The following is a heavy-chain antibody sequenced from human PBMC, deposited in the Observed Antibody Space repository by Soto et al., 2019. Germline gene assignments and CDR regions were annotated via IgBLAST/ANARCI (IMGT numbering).Heavy chain of an antibody. D-gene: IGHD3-22*01. CDR1: GGSISSYY. CDR2: IYYSGST. V-gene: IGHV4-59*08. J-gene: IGHJ4*02. Sequence: SETLSLTCTVSGGSISSYYWSWIRQPPGKGLEWIGYIYYSGSTNYNPSLKSRVTISVDTSKNQFSLKLSSVTAADTAVYYCASSTYYYDSKSYYFDYWGQGTLVTVSS. CDR3: ASSTYYYDSKSYYFDY.